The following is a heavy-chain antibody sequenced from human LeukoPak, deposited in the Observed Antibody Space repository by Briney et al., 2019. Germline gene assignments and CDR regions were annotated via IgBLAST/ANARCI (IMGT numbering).Heavy chain of an antibody. V-gene: IGHV3-23*01. J-gene: IGHJ4*02. D-gene: IGHD5-18*01. CDR1: GFTFSSYA. CDR3: AKDAFIHRIPYYFDY. CDR2: ISGSGGST. Sequence: GGSLRLSCAASGFTFSSYAMSWVRQAPGKGLEWVSAISGSGGSTYYTDSVKGRFTISRDNSKNTLYLQMNSLRAEDTAVYYCAKDAFIHRIPYYFDYWGQGTLVTVSS.